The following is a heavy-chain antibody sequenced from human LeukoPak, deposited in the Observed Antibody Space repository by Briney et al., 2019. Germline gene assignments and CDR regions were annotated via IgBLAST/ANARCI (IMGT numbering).Heavy chain of an antibody. D-gene: IGHD3-10*01. J-gene: IGHJ4*02. Sequence: GGSLRLSCAASGFIVSNNYMTWVRQAPGKGLEWVSIIYDGGSTYYADSVKGRFTISRDNSKNTLYLQMNSLRAEDTAVYYCAKKGYAGSGTYSYYFDYWGQGTLVTVSS. V-gene: IGHV3-66*01. CDR1: GFIVSNNY. CDR2: IYDGGST. CDR3: AKKGYAGSGTYSYYFDY.